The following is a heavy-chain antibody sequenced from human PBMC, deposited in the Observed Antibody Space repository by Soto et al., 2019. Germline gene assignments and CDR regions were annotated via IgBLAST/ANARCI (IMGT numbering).Heavy chain of an antibody. V-gene: IGHV3-73*01. CDR1: GFTFIYAW. CDR3: TRRSSSSGFDY. CDR2: IRSKANSYAT. D-gene: IGHD6-6*01. Sequence: ELQLVESGGGLVEPGGSLRLSCEASGFTFIYAWMSWVRQAPGKGLEWVGHIRSKANSYATAYAASVKGRFTISRDDSKNTAYLQMNSLKTEDTAVYYCTRRSSSSGFDYWGQGTLVTVSS. J-gene: IGHJ4*02.